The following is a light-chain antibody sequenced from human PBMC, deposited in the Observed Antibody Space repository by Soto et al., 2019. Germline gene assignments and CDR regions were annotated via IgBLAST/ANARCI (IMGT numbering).Light chain of an antibody. CDR3: VLYVGSGIWV. CDR2: TTD. V-gene: IGLV8-61*01. CDR1: SGSVSSNNY. J-gene: IGLJ2*01. Sequence: QAVVTQEPSFSVSPGGTVTLTCGLSSGSVSSNNYPSWYQQTPGQAPRTLIHTTDSRSSGVPDRFSGSVLGNKAALTITGAQADDESDYYCVLYVGSGIWVSGGGNKLTVL.